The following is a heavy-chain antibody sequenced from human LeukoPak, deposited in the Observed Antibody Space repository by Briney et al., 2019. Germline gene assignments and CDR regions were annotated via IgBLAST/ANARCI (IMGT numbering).Heavy chain of an antibody. D-gene: IGHD1-26*01. V-gene: IGHV1-2*06. Sequence: ASVKVSCKASGYTFTGHYLNWLRQAPGRGLEWMGRINPNSGDTKYADKFLGRVIMTRCTSTTTAYLELNGLRSDDTASYYCARDMWELPSDYYYDFWGQGTLVTVSS. CDR2: INPNSGDT. CDR1: GYTFTGHY. J-gene: IGHJ4*02. CDR3: ARDMWELPSDYYYDF.